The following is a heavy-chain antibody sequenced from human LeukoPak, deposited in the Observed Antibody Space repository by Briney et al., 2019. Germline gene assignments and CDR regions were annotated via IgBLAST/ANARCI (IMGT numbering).Heavy chain of an antibody. CDR1: GFTFSSYA. CDR3: ASALKREHMGAFDI. J-gene: IGHJ3*02. CDR2: ISYDGSNK. D-gene: IGHD1-26*01. V-gene: IGHV3-30-3*01. Sequence: GGSLRLSCAASGFTFSSYAMHWVRQAPGKGLEWVAVISYDGSNKYYADSVKGRFTISRDNSKNTLYLQMNSLRAEDTAVYYCASALKREHMGAFDIWGQGTMVTVSS.